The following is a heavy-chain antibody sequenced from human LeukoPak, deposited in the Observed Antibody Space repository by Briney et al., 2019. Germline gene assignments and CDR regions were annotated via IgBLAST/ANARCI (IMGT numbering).Heavy chain of an antibody. J-gene: IGHJ2*01. D-gene: IGHD4-23*01. V-gene: IGHV1-2*02. CDR2: INPHSGGT. CDR3: ARHPGKVTNDWYFDL. CDR1: GYTFTGYY. Sequence: ASVKVSCKASGYTFTGYYIHWVRQAPGQGLEWMGWINPHSGGTIYAQKFQGRVTMTRDTSISKADMELSRLSSDDTAVYYCARHPGKVTNDWYFDLWGRGTLVTVSS.